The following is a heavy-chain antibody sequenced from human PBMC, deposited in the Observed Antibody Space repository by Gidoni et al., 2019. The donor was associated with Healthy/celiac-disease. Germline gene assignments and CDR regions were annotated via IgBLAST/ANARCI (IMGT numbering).Heavy chain of an antibody. Sequence: QVQLQQWGAGLLKPSETLSLTCAVYGGSFRGYYWSWIRQPPGKGLEWIGEINHSGSTNYNPSLKSRVTISVDTSKNQFSLKLSSVTAADTAVYYCARVRRLTVTTWYFDLWGRGTLVTVSS. CDR3: ARVRRLTVTTWYFDL. D-gene: IGHD4-17*01. CDR2: INHSGST. J-gene: IGHJ2*01. V-gene: IGHV4-34*01. CDR1: GGSFRGYY.